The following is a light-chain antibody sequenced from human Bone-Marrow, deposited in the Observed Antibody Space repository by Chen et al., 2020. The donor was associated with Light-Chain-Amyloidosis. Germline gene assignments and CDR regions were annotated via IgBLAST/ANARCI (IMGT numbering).Light chain of an antibody. J-gene: IGLJ1*01. Sequence: SYVLTQPPSVSVAPGKTARITCGGSNIGSKRVHWYQQRPGQAPVLVISYDSDRPAGIPERFSGSNSGNTATLTISRVEAGDEADYCCQVWDGRSDHYVFATGTKVTGL. CDR3: QVWDGRSDHYV. CDR2: YDS. CDR1: NIGSKR. V-gene: IGLV3-21*04.